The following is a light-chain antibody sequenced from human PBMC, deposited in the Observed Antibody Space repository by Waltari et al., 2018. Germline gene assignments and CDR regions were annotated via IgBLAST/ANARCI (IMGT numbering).Light chain of an antibody. J-gene: IGKJ2*01. CDR3: QQYYSTPYT. CDR2: DAS. CDR1: QRVSGY. V-gene: IGKV3-11*01. Sequence: EIVLTQSPATLSLSPGESATLSCRASQRVSGYLAWYQHQPGQAPRLLIYDASNRATGIPARFSGSGSGTHFTLTISSLQAEDVAGYYCQQYYSTPYTFGQGTKLEIK.